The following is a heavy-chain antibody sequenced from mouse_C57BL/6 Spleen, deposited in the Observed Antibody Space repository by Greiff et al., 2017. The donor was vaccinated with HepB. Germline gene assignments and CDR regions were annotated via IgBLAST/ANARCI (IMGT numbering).Heavy chain of an antibody. CDR2: IWTGGGT. Sequence: VKLMESGPGLVAPSQSLSITCTVSGFSLTSYAISWVRQPPGKGLEWLGVIWTGGGTNYNSALKSRLSISKDNSKSQVFLKMNSLQTDDTARYYCARYVTTVVATPYFDYWGQGTTLTVSS. J-gene: IGHJ2*01. CDR1: GFSLTSYA. CDR3: ARYVTTVVATPYFDY. D-gene: IGHD1-1*01. V-gene: IGHV2-9-1*01.